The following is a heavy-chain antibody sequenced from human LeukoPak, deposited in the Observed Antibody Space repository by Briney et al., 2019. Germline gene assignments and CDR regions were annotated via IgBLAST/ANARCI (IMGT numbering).Heavy chain of an antibody. Sequence: SETLSLTCTVSGGSISSYYWSWIRQPPGKGLEWIGYIYYSGSTNYNPSLKSRVTISVDTSKNQFSLKLSSVTAADTAVYYCARVPRLGYCSGGSCYGLGRYYYYYYMDVWGKGTTVTVSS. CDR1: GGSISSYY. J-gene: IGHJ6*03. CDR2: IYYSGST. D-gene: IGHD2-15*01. V-gene: IGHV4-59*01. CDR3: ARVPRLGYCSGGSCYGLGRYYYYYYMDV.